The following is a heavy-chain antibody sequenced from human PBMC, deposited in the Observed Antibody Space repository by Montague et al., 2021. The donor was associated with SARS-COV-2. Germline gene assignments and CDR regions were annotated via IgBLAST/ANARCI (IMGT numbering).Heavy chain of an antibody. V-gene: IGHV4-34*01. Sequence: SETLSLTCTVSGGSISSFYWSWFRQPPGKGLEWIGEVNQSGTTIYNPSVKSGVTISEDTSKNQFYLRLNSVTAADTAVYYCAGGRRPVVVPGAGPAGRAFDIWGQGTMVTVS. J-gene: IGHJ3*02. CDR3: AGGRRPVVVPGAGPAGRAFDI. CDR2: VNQSGTT. D-gene: IGHD2-2*01. CDR1: GGSISSFY.